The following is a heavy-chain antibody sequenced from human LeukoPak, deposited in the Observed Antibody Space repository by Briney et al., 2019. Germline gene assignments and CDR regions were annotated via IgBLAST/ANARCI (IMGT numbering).Heavy chain of an antibody. CDR1: GGTFSSYA. D-gene: IGHD3-3*01. J-gene: IGHJ5*02. CDR3: AGGYYDFWSGYYPSLHNWFDP. Sequence: SVKVSCKASGGTFSSYAISWVRQAPGQGLEWMGGIIPIFGTANYAQKFQGRVTITADESTSTAYMELSSLRSEDTAVYYCAGGYYDFWSGYYPSLHNWFDPWGQGTLVTVSS. V-gene: IGHV1-69*13. CDR2: IIPIFGTA.